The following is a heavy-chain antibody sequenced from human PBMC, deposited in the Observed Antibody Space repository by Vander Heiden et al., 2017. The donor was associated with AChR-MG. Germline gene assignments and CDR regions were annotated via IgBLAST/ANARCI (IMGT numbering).Heavy chain of an antibody. CDR1: GITFRSFW. J-gene: IGHJ4*02. CDR3: ATLKGTVTTFDN. V-gene: IGHV3-7*01. Sequence: EVHLVQSGGGLAQPGGSLSLSCSASGITFRSFWMSWVRQAPGKGLEWVASINPDGSTLHYADSVMGRFTVSRDNAKNSLYLQMDSLRAEDTALYYCATLKGTVTTFDNWGQGILVTVSS. D-gene: IGHD3-3*01. CDR2: INPDGSTL.